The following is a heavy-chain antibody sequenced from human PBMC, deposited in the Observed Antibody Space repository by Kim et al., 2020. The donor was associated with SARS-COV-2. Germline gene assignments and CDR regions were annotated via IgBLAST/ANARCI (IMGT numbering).Heavy chain of an antibody. Sequence: SETLSLTCAVYGGSFSGYYWSWIRQPPGKGLEWIGEINHSGSTNYNPSLKSRVTISVDTSKNQFSLKLSSVTAADTAVYCCARRFRYNWNYGGERGFDPWGQGTLVTVSS. V-gene: IGHV4-34*01. CDR2: INHSGST. J-gene: IGHJ5*02. CDR1: GGSFSGYY. CDR3: ARRFRYNWNYGGERGFDP. D-gene: IGHD1-7*01.